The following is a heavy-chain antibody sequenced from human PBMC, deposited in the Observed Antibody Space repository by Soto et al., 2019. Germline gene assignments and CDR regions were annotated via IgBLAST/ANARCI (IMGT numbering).Heavy chain of an antibody. D-gene: IGHD3-16*01. Sequence: EVQLVESGGGLVQPGGSLRLSCTASGFTFSSYWMSWVRQAPGKGLGWVANIKEDGSGKYYVGSVKGRFSISRDNARNSLYLQMNSLRVEDTGVYYCVRVGRWGGYWGQGALVTVSS. CDR1: GFTFSSYW. CDR2: IKEDGSGK. CDR3: VRVGRWGGY. V-gene: IGHV3-7*03. J-gene: IGHJ4*02.